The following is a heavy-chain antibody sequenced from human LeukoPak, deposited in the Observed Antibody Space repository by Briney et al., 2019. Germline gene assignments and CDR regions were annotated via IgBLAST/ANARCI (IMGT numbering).Heavy chain of an antibody. V-gene: IGHV1-2*02. CDR1: GYTFAGYY. D-gene: IGHD6-6*01. J-gene: IGHJ5*02. CDR3: ARTAYPSSSWFDP. Sequence: ASVKVSCKASGYTFAGYYIHWVRRAPGQGLEWMGWIHPNSGGTKFAQSFQGRVTLTRDTSITTASMELSSLISNDTAVYFCARTAYPSSSWFDPWGQGTQVTVSS. CDR2: IHPNSGGT.